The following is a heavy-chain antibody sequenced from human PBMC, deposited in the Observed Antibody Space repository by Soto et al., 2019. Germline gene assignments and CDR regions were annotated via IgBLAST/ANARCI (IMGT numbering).Heavy chain of an antibody. Sequence: QVQLVQSGAEVKKPGASVKVSCKASGYTFTSYDINWVRQATGQGLEWMGWMNPNSGNTGYAQKFQGRVTMTRNTSMSSAYMGLSSLRSEDTAVYYCASERSAGTVWFDPWGQGTLVTVSS. CDR1: GYTFTSYD. CDR3: ASERSAGTVWFDP. CDR2: MNPNSGNT. D-gene: IGHD6-13*01. J-gene: IGHJ5*02. V-gene: IGHV1-8*01.